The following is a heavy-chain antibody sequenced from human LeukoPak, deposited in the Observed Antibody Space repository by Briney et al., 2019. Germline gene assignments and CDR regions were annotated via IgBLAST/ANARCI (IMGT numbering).Heavy chain of an antibody. CDR1: GGTFSSYT. CDR3: ARDLRYYYGSGTGRDAFDI. V-gene: IGHV1-69*04. D-gene: IGHD3-10*01. CDR2: IIPILGIA. J-gene: IGHJ3*02. Sequence: GASVKVSCKASGGTFSSYTISWVRQAPGQGLEWMGRIIPILGIANYAQKFQGRVTITADKSTSTAYMELSSLRSEDTAVYYCARDLRYYYGSGTGRDAFDIWGQGTMVTVSS.